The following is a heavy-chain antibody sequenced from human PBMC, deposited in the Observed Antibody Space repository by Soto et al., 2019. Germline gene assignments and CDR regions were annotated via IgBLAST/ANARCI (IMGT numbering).Heavy chain of an antibody. CDR1: GGSISTYY. Sequence: QVQLLESGPGLVKPSETLSLTCTVSGGSISTYYWSWIRQPPGKGLEWMGYMDNSGSTNYNPSLTSRVTISVDTSKNQFSLKLSSVTAADTAVYYCARGVYGYGPGLEYWGQGTLVTVSS. CDR2: MDNSGST. D-gene: IGHD5-18*01. J-gene: IGHJ4*02. V-gene: IGHV4-59*01. CDR3: ARGVYGYGPGLEY.